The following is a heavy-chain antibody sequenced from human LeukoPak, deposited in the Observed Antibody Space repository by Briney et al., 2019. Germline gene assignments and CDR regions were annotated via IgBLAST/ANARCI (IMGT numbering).Heavy chain of an antibody. CDR2: IYYSGST. CDR3: ARSDSRFDY. CDR1: GGSISSSSYY. J-gene: IGHJ4*02. V-gene: IGHV4-39*01. Sequence: SETLSLTCTVSGGSISSSSYYWGWIRQPPGKGLEWIGSIYYSGSTYYNPSLKSRVTISVDTSKNQFSLKPSSVTAADTAVYYCARSDSRFDYWGQGTLVTVSS. D-gene: IGHD3-22*01.